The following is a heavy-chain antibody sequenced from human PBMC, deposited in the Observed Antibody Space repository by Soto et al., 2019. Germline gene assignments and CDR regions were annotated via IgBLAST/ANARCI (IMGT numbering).Heavy chain of an antibody. J-gene: IGHJ4*02. CDR2: IYPGDSDT. CDR1: GYSFANYW. D-gene: IGHD4-4*01. V-gene: IGHV5-51*01. Sequence: PGESLKISCKASGYSFANYWIGWVRQMPGKGLEWMGIIYPGDSDTRYSLSIQGQVTISADKSISTAYLQWSSLQASDTAMYYCARRPSRDDYNYDYWGQGTLVTVSS. CDR3: ARRPSRDDYNYDY.